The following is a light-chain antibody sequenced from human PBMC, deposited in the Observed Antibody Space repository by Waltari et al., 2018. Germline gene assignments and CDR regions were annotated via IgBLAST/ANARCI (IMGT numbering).Light chain of an antibody. CDR3: STYAGNDKLV. Sequence: QSALTQPPSASGSPGQPVTISCTATSGDVGSYVSWSQQHPGRAPTALMFEVTKRPSGGPHRFSGSGSGNPASLTVSGLQAEDEADYYCSTYAGNDKLVFGGGTKVTVL. CDR2: EVT. J-gene: IGLJ3*02. CDR1: SGDVGSY. V-gene: IGLV2-8*01.